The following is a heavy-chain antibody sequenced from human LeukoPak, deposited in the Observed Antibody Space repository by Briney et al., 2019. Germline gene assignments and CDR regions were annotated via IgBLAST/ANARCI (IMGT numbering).Heavy chain of an antibody. CDR3: AIHYSGYDWTREDY. D-gene: IGHD5-12*01. Sequence: ASVKVSCKASGYTFTSYGISWVRQAPGQGLEWMGWISAYNGNTNYAQKLQGRVTMTTDTSTSTAYMELRSLRSDDTAVYYCAIHYSGYDWTREDYWGQGTLVTVSS. J-gene: IGHJ4*02. CDR1: GYTFTSYG. CDR2: ISAYNGNT. V-gene: IGHV1-18*01.